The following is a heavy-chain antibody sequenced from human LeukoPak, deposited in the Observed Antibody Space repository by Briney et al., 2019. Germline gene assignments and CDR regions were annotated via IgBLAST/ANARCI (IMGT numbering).Heavy chain of an antibody. V-gene: IGHV3-33*01. J-gene: IGHJ4*02. D-gene: IGHD3-22*01. Sequence: GGSLRLSCAASGFTFSNYGMHWVRQAPGKGLEWVAVIWYDGSNKYYADSVKGRFTISRDNSKNTLYLQMNSLRAEDTAVYYCARDNDSSPFDYWGQGTLVTVSS. CDR1: GFTFSNYG. CDR3: ARDNDSSPFDY. CDR2: IWYDGSNK.